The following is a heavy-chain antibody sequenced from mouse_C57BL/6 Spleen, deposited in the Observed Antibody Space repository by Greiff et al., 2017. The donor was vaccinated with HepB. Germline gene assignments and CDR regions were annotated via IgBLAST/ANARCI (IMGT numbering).Heavy chain of an antibody. V-gene: IGHV1-82*01. CDR2: IYPGDGDT. J-gene: IGHJ4*01. D-gene: IGHD1-1*01. CDR1: GYAFSSSW. CDR3: AKEGYYGSMDY. Sequence: VQLQQSGPELVKPGASVKISCKASGYAFSSSWMNWVKQRPGKGLEWIGRIYPGDGDTNYNGKFKGKATLTADKSSSTAYMQLSSLTSEDSAVYCCAKEGYYGSMDYWGQGTSVTVSS.